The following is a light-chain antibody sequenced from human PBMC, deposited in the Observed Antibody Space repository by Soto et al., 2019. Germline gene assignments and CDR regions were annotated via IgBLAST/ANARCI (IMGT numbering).Light chain of an antibody. J-gene: IGKJ4*01. CDR2: GAS. CDR3: QQYGSSPH. CDR1: QTIGDND. V-gene: IGKV3-20*01. Sequence: EIVLTQSPDTLSLSPGERGTLSGRASQTIGDNDLAWYQQKPGQAPRLLIYGASSRATGIPDRFSGSGSGTDFTLTISSLEPEDFAVYYCQQYGSSPHFGGGTKV.